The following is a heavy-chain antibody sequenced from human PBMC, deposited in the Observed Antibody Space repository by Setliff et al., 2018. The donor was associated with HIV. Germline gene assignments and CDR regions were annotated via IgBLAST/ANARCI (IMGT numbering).Heavy chain of an antibody. D-gene: IGHD3-3*01. CDR3: ARERVLETYYNFWSGSDHWFDP. Sequence: PGGSLRLSCAASGFTFSDYYMSWIRQAPGKGLEWVSYISSSGSTIYYADSVKGRFTISRDNAKNSLYLQMNSLRAEDTAVYYCARERVLETYYNFWSGSDHWFDPWGQGTLVTASS. V-gene: IGHV3-11*04. CDR2: ISSSGSTI. J-gene: IGHJ5*02. CDR1: GFTFSDYY.